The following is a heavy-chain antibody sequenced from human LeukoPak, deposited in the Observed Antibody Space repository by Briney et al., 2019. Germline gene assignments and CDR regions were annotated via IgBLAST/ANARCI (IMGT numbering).Heavy chain of an antibody. CDR1: GFTFSSYA. V-gene: IGHV3-30-3*01. CDR2: ISYDGSNK. Sequence: GGSLRLSCAASGFTFSSYAMHWVRQAPGKGLEWVAVISYDGSNKYYADSVKGRFTISRDNSKNTLYLQMNSLRAEDTAVYYCARENRQTTIAAAVNFDYWGQGTLVTVSS. J-gene: IGHJ4*02. CDR3: ARENRQTTIAAAVNFDY. D-gene: IGHD6-13*01.